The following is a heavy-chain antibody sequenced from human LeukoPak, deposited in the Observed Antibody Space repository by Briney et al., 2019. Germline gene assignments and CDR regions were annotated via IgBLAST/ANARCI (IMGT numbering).Heavy chain of an antibody. J-gene: IGHJ1*01. V-gene: IGHV1-24*01. Sequence: ASVKVSCKVSGYTLTELSMHWVRQAPGKGLEWMGGFDPEDGETIYAQKFQGRVTMTEDTSTDTAYMELSSLRSEDTAVYYCAKDLDSSGSWPAEYFQHWGQGTLVTVSS. CDR1: GYTLTELS. CDR3: AKDLDSSGSWPAEYFQH. D-gene: IGHD3-22*01. CDR2: FDPEDGET.